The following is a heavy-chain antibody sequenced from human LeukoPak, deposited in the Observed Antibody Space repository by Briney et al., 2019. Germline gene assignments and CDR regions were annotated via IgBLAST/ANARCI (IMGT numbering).Heavy chain of an antibody. Sequence: GGSLRLSCTASGFTFTNAWMTWVRQAPGKGLVWVGRIKSASDVVTTDYAAPVKGRFTISRNDSKNTLYLQMDSLNSEDSAVYYCTTEYYYDSSGYLFYFDYWGQGSLVTVSS. J-gene: IGHJ4*02. CDR1: GFTFTNAW. V-gene: IGHV3-15*01. D-gene: IGHD3-22*01. CDR2: IKSASDVVTT. CDR3: TTEYYYDSSGYLFYFDY.